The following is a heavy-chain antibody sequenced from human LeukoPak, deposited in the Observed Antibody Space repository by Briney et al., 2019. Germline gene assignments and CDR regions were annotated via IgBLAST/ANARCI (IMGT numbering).Heavy chain of an antibody. CDR3: ASGDYGDPPLNY. CDR2: INPNTGGT. CDR1: GYTFTGYF. D-gene: IGHD4/OR15-4a*01. Sequence: ASVKDSCKASGYTFTGYFVHWVRQAPGQGLQWMEWINPNTGGTNYAQKFQGRVTMTRDTSISTAYMELSRLRSDDTAVYYCASGDYGDPPLNYWGQGTLVTVSS. J-gene: IGHJ4*02. V-gene: IGHV1-2*02.